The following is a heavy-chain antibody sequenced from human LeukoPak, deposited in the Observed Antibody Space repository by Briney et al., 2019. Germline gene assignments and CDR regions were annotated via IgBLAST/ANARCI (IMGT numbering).Heavy chain of an antibody. CDR1: GFTFSSYS. CDR2: ISSSSSYI. CDR3: AKDSYSSGWYDWDY. D-gene: IGHD6-19*01. J-gene: IGHJ4*02. V-gene: IGHV3-21*04. Sequence: GGSLRLSCAASGFTFSSYSMNWVRQAPGKGLEWVSSISSSSSYIYYADSVKGRFTISRDNAKNSLYLQMNSLRAEDTALYYCAKDSYSSGWYDWDYWGQGTLVTVSS.